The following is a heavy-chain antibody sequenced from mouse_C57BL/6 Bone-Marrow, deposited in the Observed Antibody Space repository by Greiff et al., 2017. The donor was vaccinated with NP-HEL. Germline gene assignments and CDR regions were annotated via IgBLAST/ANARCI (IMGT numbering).Heavy chain of an antibody. CDR1: GFTFSDYY. Sequence: EVKLVESEGGLVQPGSSMKLSCTASGFTFSDYYMAWVRQVPEKGLEWVANINYDGSSTYYLDSLKSRFIISRDNAKNILYLQMSSLKSEDTATYYCARTYYGSSYDYFDYWGQGTTLTVSS. J-gene: IGHJ2*01. CDR3: ARTYYGSSYDYFDY. V-gene: IGHV5-16*01. D-gene: IGHD1-1*01. CDR2: INYDGSST.